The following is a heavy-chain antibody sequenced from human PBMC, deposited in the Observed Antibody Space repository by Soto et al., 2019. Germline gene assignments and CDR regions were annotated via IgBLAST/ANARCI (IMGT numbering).Heavy chain of an antibody. CDR1: GFTFSSYG. Sequence: QVQLVESGGGVLQPGRSLRLSCAASGFTFSSYGMHWVRQAPGKGLEWVAVISYDGSNKYYADSVKGRFTISRDNSKNTLYLQMNSLRAEDTAVYYCAKDGLWRRYSSSWYLAGDVSDYWGQGTLVTVSS. CDR2: ISYDGSNK. D-gene: IGHD6-13*01. V-gene: IGHV3-30*18. J-gene: IGHJ4*02. CDR3: AKDGLWRRYSSSWYLAGDVSDY.